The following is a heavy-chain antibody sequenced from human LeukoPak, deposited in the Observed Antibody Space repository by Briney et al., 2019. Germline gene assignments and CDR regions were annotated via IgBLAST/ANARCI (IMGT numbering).Heavy chain of an antibody. CDR3: ARDSEASEYSSSGYFDY. CDR2: ISSSGSTI. Sequence: PGGSLRISCAASGFTFSDYYMSWVRQAPGKGLEWVSYISSSGSTIYYADSVKGRFTISRDNAKNSLYLQMNSLRAEDTAVYYCARDSEASEYSSSGYFDYWGQGTLVTVSS. J-gene: IGHJ4*02. V-gene: IGHV3-11*01. CDR1: GFTFSDYY. D-gene: IGHD6-6*01.